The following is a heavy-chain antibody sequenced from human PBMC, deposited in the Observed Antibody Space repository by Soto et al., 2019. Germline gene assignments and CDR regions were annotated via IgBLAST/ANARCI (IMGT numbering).Heavy chain of an antibody. V-gene: IGHV3-53*01. CDR3: ARDAFRNYDILTGQGFDP. Sequence: GGSLRLSCAASGFAVSSNYMSWVRQAPGKGLEWVSVIYSGGSTYYADSVKGRFTISRDNSKNTLYLQMNSLRAEDTAVHYCARDAFRNYDILTGQGFDPWGQGTLVTVSS. J-gene: IGHJ5*02. CDR2: IYSGGST. D-gene: IGHD3-9*01. CDR1: GFAVSSNY.